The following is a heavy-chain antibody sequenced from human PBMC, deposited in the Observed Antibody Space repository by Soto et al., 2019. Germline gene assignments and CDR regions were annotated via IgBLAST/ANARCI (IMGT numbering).Heavy chain of an antibody. CDR3: ARGGNIVCSSTSCHTGTFLMYYYYYYGMDV. D-gene: IGHD2-2*02. Sequence: SETLSLTCAVYGGSFSGYYWSWIRQPPGKGLEWIVEINHSGSTNYNPSLKSRVTISVDTSKNQFSLKLSSVTAADTAVYYCARGGNIVCSSTSCHTGTFLMYYYYYYGMDVGGQGTTVTVYS. J-gene: IGHJ6*02. CDR2: INHSGST. CDR1: GGSFSGYY. V-gene: IGHV4-34*01.